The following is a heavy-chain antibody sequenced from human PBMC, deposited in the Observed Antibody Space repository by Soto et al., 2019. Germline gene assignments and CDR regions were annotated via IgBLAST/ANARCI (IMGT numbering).Heavy chain of an antibody. CDR1: GGSISSGDYY. V-gene: IGHV4-30-4*01. CDR3: AGQPYNSRFDP. Sequence: SETLSLTCTVSGGSISSGDYYWSWIRQPPGKGLEWIGYIYDSGSTYYNPSLKSRVTISVDTSKNQFSLKLISVTAADTAVYYCAGQPYNSRFDPWGQGTLVTVSS. D-gene: IGHD1-20*01. J-gene: IGHJ5*02. CDR2: IYDSGST.